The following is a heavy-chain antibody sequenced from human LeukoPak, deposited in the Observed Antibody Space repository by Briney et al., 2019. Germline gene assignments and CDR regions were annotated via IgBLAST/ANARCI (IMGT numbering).Heavy chain of an antibody. J-gene: IGHJ6*02. V-gene: IGHV4-59*08. CDR1: GGSISSYY. D-gene: IGHD3-16*01. CDR2: IYYSGSA. CDR3: ARLGGGDDYVWGSNYYYYGIDV. Sequence: SQTLSLTCTVSGGSISSYYWSWIRQPPGKGLEWIGYIYYSGSANYNPSLKSRVTISFATSNNQISLKLSSVTAAYTAVYYCARLGGGDDYVWGSNYYYYGIDVWGQGTTVTVSS.